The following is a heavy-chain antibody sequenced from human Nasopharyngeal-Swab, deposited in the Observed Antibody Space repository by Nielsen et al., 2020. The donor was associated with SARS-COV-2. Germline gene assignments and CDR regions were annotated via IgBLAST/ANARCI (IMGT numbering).Heavy chain of an antibody. D-gene: IGHD4-23*01. Sequence: VCQAPRKGLERGAVICHDGSNKYYADSAKGGFTTSRDNSKNTLYLQMNSMRAEDTAVYYCARKENFDGGKGNYYYYGMDVWGQGTTVTVSS. CDR2: ICHDGSNK. CDR3: ARKENFDGGKGNYYYYGMDV. J-gene: IGHJ6*02. V-gene: IGHV3-33*01.